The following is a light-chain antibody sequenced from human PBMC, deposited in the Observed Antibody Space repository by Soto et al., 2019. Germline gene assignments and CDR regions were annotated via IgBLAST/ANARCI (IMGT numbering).Light chain of an antibody. Sequence: DIVMTQSPDSLAVSLGERATINCKSSQSVLYSSNNKNYLAWYQQKPGQPPKALIYWASTRESGVPDRFSGSGSGTDFTLTISSLQAEDVAVYYCQQYSTTPWTFGQGTKVEIK. J-gene: IGKJ1*01. CDR3: QQYSTTPWT. CDR2: WAS. CDR1: QSVLYSSNNKNY. V-gene: IGKV4-1*01.